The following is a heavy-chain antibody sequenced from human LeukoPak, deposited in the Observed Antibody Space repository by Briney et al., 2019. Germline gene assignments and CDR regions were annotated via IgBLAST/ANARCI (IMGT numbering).Heavy chain of an antibody. Sequence: GRSLRLSCAASGFTVSSYGMHWVRQAPGKGLEGVAVIWYDGSNKYYADSVKGRFTISRDNSKNTLYLQMNSLRAEDTAVYYCAKDRSWRTAMVTVPLVWGQGTLVTVSS. D-gene: IGHD5-18*01. CDR1: GFTVSSYG. CDR2: IWYDGSNK. CDR3: AKDRSWRTAMVTVPLV. J-gene: IGHJ4*02. V-gene: IGHV3-33*06.